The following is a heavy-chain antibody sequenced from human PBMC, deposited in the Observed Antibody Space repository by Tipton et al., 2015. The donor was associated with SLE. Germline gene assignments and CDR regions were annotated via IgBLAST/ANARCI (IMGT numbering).Heavy chain of an antibody. D-gene: IGHD4-17*01. CDR1: GLPFRNFW. CDR2: IKEDGSDK. CDR3: ARGRATVTSVDY. J-gene: IGHJ4*02. Sequence: GSLRLSCAASGLPFRNFWMSWVRQAPGKGLEWVANIKEDGSDKNYVDSVRGRFTISRDNAKNSLYLQMNSLRAEDTAVYYCARGRATVTSVDYWGQGTLVTVSS. V-gene: IGHV3-7*03.